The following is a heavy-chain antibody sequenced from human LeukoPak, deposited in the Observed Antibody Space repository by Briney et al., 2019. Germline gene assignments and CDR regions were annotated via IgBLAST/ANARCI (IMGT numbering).Heavy chain of an antibody. CDR3: ARGRIAAAGTDFDY. Sequence: PSETLSLTCTVSAGSISTYYWSWIRLPPGKGLEWIGYIYYSGGTNYNPSLRSRVTISVDTSKNQFSLKLNSVTAADTAVYYCARGRIAAAGTDFDYWGQGTLVTVSS. D-gene: IGHD6-13*01. CDR2: IYYSGGT. J-gene: IGHJ4*02. V-gene: IGHV4-59*01. CDR1: AGSISTYY.